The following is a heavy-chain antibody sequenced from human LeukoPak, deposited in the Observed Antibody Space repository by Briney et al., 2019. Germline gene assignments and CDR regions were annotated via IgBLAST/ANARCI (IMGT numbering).Heavy chain of an antibody. V-gene: IGHV1-2*02. CDR2: INPNSGGT. J-gene: IGHJ4*02. CDR1: GYTFTGYY. D-gene: IGHD6-6*01. Sequence: GASVKVSCKASGYTFTGYYMHWVRQAPGQGLEWMGWINPNSGGTNYAQKFQGRVTMTRDTSISTAYMELSRLRSDDTAVYYCARDLHSSSPDYFDYWGQGTLVTVSS. CDR3: ARDLHSSSPDYFDY.